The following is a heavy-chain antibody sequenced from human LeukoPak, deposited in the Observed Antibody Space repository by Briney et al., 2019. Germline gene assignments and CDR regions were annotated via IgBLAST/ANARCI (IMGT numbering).Heavy chain of an antibody. D-gene: IGHD6-19*01. CDR3: AKSEGIAVAGSADY. CDR1: GLTFSSYA. J-gene: IGHJ4*02. CDR2: ISGSGGST. V-gene: IGHV3-23*01. Sequence: PGASLRLSCAASGLTFSSYAMSWVRRAPGKGLEWVSAISGSGGSTYYADSVKGRFTISRDNSKNTLYLQMNSLRAEDTAVYYCAKSEGIAVAGSADYWGQGTLVTVSS.